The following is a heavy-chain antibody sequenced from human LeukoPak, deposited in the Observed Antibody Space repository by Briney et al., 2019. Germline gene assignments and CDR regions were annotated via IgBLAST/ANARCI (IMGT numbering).Heavy chain of an antibody. D-gene: IGHD1-26*01. V-gene: IGHV4-61*01. CDR1: GGSVSSGSYY. CDR2: IYYSGST. Sequence: SETLSLTCTVSGGSVSSGSYYWSWIRQPPGKGLEWIGYIYYSGSTNYNPSLKSRVTISVDTSKNQFSLKLSSVTAADTAMYYCARAPTTGWFDPWGQGTLVTVSS. J-gene: IGHJ5*02. CDR3: ARAPTTGWFDP.